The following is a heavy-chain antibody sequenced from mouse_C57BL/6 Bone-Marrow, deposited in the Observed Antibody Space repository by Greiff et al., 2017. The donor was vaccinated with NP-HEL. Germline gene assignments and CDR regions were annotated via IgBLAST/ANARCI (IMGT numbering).Heavy chain of an antibody. CDR2: IRNKANGYTT. CDR3: ASLTRRFAY. V-gene: IGHV7-3*01. Sequence: EVHLVESGGGLVQPGGSLSLSCAASGFTFTDYYMSWVRQPPGKALAWLGFIRNKANGYTTEYSASVKGRFTISRDNSQSILYLQMNALRAEDSATYYCASLTRRFAYWGQGTLVTVSA. J-gene: IGHJ3*01. CDR1: GFTFTDYY.